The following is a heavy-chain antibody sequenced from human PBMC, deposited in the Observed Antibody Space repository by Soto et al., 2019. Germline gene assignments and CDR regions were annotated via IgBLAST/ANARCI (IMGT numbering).Heavy chain of an antibody. V-gene: IGHV1-69*13. D-gene: IGHD3-3*01. CDR2: IIPIFGTA. CDR3: ARGYDFWSGYPRAGPLAPGGGIDV. CDR1: GGTFSSYA. J-gene: IGHJ6*02. Sequence: SVKVSCKASGGTFSSYAISWVRQAPGQGLEWMGGIIPIFGTANYAQKFQGRVTTTADESTSTAYMELSSLRSEDTAVYYCARGYDFWSGYPRAGPLAPGGGIDVWGQGTTVTVSS.